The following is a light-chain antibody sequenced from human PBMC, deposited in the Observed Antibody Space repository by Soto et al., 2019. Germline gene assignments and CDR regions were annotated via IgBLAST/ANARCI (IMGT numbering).Light chain of an antibody. CDR1: QSIGTW. J-gene: IGKJ1*01. Sequence: DIQMTQSPSTLSASVGVGVTITCRASQSIGTWLAWYQQKPGKAPKVLIYDVSSLKSGVPSRFSGSASATEFTLTISSLQPDDFATYYCQQYKSFWTFGQGTKVEIK. V-gene: IGKV1-5*01. CDR2: DVS. CDR3: QQYKSFWT.